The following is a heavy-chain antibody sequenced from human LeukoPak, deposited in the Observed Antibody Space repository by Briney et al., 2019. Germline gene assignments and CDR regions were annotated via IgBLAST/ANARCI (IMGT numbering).Heavy chain of an antibody. J-gene: IGHJ6*03. Sequence: ASVEVSCKASGYTFTGYYMHWVRQAPGQGLEWMGWINPNSGGTNYAQKFQGRVTMTRDTSISTAYMELSRLRSDDTAVYYCARDQGYSSSWFVGYYYYYYMDVWGKGTTVTVSS. V-gene: IGHV1-2*02. D-gene: IGHD6-13*01. CDR2: INPNSGGT. CDR3: ARDQGYSSSWFVGYYYYYYMDV. CDR1: GYTFTGYY.